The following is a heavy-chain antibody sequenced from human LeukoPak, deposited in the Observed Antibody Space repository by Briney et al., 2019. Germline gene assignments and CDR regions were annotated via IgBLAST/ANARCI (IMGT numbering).Heavy chain of an antibody. V-gene: IGHV3-7*01. CDR1: GFTFSTYW. CDR3: ASRAHFWSGPGG. D-gene: IGHD3-3*02. Sequence: PGGSLRLSCAASGFTFSTYWMSWVRQAPGKGLEWVANIKQDGSEKYYVDSVKGRFTISRDNVKKSLYLQMNSLRAEDTAVYYCASRAHFWSGPGGWGQGTLVTVSA. CDR2: IKQDGSEK. J-gene: IGHJ4*02.